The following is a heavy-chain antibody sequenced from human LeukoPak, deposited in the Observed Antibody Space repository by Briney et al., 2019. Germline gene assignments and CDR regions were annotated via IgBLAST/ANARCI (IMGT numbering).Heavy chain of an antibody. CDR1: GFTFSSYS. V-gene: IGHV3-48*04. Sequence: PGGSLRLSCAASGFTFSSYSMNWVRQAPGKGLEWVSYISSSGSTIYYADSVKGRFTISRDNAKNSLYLQMNSLRAEDTAVYYCAGDGLTMGSSPPLDYWGQGTLVTVSS. CDR2: ISSSGSTI. D-gene: IGHD4/OR15-4a*01. CDR3: AGDGLTMGSSPPLDY. J-gene: IGHJ4*02.